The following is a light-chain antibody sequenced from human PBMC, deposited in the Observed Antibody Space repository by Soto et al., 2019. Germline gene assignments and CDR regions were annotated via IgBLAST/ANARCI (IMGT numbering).Light chain of an antibody. CDR3: QTWGTGILV. J-gene: IGLJ3*02. CDR1: SGHSSYA. V-gene: IGLV4-69*01. Sequence: QLVLTQSPSASASLGASVKLTCALSSGHSSYAIAWHQQQPEKGPRALMKLNSDGSHTRGDGIPDRFSGSSSGAERYLTISSLQSEDEADYYCQTWGTGILVFGGGTQLTVL. CDR2: LNSDGSH.